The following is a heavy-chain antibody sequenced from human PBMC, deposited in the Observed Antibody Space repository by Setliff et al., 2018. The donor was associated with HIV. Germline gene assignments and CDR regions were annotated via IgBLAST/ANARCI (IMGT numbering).Heavy chain of an antibody. Sequence: AASVKVSCKASGGTFSSSAISWVRQAPGQGLEWMGGIIPIFDTANYAQKFQGRVTITADESTSTAYMELSSLRSEDTAIYYCARDPYGYCTTTTCYVPGYWGQGTLVTVSS. CDR1: GGTFSSSA. CDR2: IIPIFDTA. V-gene: IGHV1-69*13. CDR3: ARDPYGYCTTTTCYVPGY. J-gene: IGHJ4*02. D-gene: IGHD2-2*03.